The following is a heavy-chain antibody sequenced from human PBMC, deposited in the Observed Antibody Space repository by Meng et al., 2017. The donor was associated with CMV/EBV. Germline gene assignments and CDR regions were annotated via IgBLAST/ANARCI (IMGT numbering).Heavy chain of an antibody. CDR3: AKVHDILTGYYDY. CDR1: GFTFDDYG. CDR2: INWNGGST. D-gene: IGHD3-9*01. Sequence: GESLKISCAASGFTFDDYGMSWVRQVPGKGLEWVSGINWNGGSTGYADSMRGRFTISRDNAKNSLSLQMNSLRAEDTALYYCAKVHDILTGYYDYWGQGTLVTVSS. V-gene: IGHV3-20*04. J-gene: IGHJ4*02.